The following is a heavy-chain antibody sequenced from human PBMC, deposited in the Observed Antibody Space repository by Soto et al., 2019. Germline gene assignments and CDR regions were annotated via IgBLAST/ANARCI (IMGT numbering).Heavy chain of an antibody. V-gene: IGHV2-5*02. CDR3: ALKGSGDSALDS. CDR2: IYWDDVK. CDR1: GFSLSTGGVG. D-gene: IGHD4-17*01. Sequence: QITLKESGPTLVKPTQTLTLTCTLSGFSLSTGGVGVGWIRQSPGKALEWLAVIYWDDVKHYSPSLERRLTITTDTSESEVVLTMTNMDPVDTATYYCALKGSGDSALDSWGQGILVTVSS. J-gene: IGHJ4*02.